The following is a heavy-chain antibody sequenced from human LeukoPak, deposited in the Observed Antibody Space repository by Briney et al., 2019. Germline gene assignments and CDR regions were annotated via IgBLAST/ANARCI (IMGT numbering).Heavy chain of an antibody. CDR3: VRAAGAGTGENYYYGLDV. J-gene: IGHJ6*02. CDR2: ISGSGGST. CDR1: GFTFSSYA. D-gene: IGHD6-19*01. Sequence: GGSLRLSCAAPGFTFSSYAMSWVRQAPGKGLEWVSAISGSGGSTYYADSVKGRFTISRDNSKNTLYLQMNSLRAEDTAVYFCVRAAGAGTGENYYYGLDVWGQGTTVTVSS. V-gene: IGHV3-23*01.